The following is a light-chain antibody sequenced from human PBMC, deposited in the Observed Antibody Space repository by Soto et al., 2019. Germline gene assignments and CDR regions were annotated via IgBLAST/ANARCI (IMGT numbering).Light chain of an antibody. CDR2: DAS. V-gene: IGKV3-11*01. J-gene: IGKJ4*01. CDR1: QSVSSY. Sequence: EIVMTQSPATLSVSPVEIATLSFRASQSVSSYLAWYQQKPGQAPRLLIYDASNRATGIPARFSGSGSGTDFTLTISSLEPEDFAVYYCQQRSNWPLTCGGGTKGDIK. CDR3: QQRSNWPLT.